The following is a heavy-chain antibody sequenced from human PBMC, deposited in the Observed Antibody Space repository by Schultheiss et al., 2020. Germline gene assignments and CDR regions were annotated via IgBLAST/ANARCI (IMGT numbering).Heavy chain of an antibody. CDR2: IYYSGST. J-gene: IGHJ6*02. V-gene: IGHV4-59*01. D-gene: IGHD3-3*01. CDR1: GGSISSYY. CDR3: ARDREYYDFWSGYLIYYYYGMDV. Sequence: SETLSLTCTVSGGSISSYYWSWIRQPPGKGLEWIGYIYYSGSTNYNPSLKSRVTISVDTSKNQFSLKLSSVTAADTAVYYCARDREYYDFWSGYLIYYYYGMDVWGQGTTVTVSS.